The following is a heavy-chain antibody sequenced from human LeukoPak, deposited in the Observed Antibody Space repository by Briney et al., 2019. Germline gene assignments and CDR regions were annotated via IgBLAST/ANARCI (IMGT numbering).Heavy chain of an antibody. V-gene: IGHV1-18*01. Sequence: VASVKVSCKASGYTFTSYGINWVRQAPGQGLEWMGWISAYNGNTNYAQKFQGRVTMTTDTSASTVYMELSSLRSEDTAVYYCARALRMVRGVTTPLGYWGQGTLVTVSS. CDR1: GYTFTSYG. CDR3: ARALRMVRGVTTPLGY. CDR2: ISAYNGNT. J-gene: IGHJ4*02. D-gene: IGHD3-10*01.